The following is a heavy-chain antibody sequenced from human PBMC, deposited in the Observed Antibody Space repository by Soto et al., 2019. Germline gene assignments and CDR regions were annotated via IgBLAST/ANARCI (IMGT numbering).Heavy chain of an antibody. CDR2: ISYDGSNK. D-gene: IGHD4-4*01. CDR3: ARFTVTTGDYGMDV. V-gene: IGHV3-30-3*01. CDR1: GFTFSSYA. J-gene: IGHJ6*02. Sequence: GGSLRLSCAASGFTFSSYAMHWVRQAPGKGLEWVAVISYDGSNKYNADSVKGRFTISRDNSKNTLYLQMNSLRAEDTAVYYCARFTVTTGDYGMDVWGQGTTVTISS.